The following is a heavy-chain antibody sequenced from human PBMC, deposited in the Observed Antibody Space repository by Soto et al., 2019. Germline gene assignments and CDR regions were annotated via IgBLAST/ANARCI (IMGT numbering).Heavy chain of an antibody. Sequence: ESLTISCTGYGYIFTNYWIALVRQMPGKGLEWIGMIYPGDSDTKISPSFQGQVTISADKSLSTAYLQWNSLKASDTAMYFCARRGGSYAGPPDYWGQGTPVTVYS. CDR3: ARRGGSYAGPPDY. V-gene: IGHV5-51*01. J-gene: IGHJ4*02. CDR2: IYPGDSDT. CDR1: GYIFTNYW. D-gene: IGHD1-26*01.